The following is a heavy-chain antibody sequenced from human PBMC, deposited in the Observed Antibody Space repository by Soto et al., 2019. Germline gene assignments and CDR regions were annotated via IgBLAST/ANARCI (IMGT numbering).Heavy chain of an antibody. J-gene: IGHJ6*02. CDR2: INAGNGNT. CDR1: GYTFTSYA. V-gene: IGHV1-3*01. D-gene: IGHD2-15*01. Sequence: ASVKVSCKASGYTFTSYAMHWVRQAPGQRLEWMGWINAGNGNTKYSQKFQGRVTITRDTSASTAYMELSSLRSEDTAVYYCARYLISQCSGGSCYYYYGMDVWGQGTTVTVSS. CDR3: ARYLISQCSGGSCYYYYGMDV.